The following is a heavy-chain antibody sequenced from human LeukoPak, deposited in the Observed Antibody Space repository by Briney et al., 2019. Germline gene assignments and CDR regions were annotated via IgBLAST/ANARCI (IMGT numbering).Heavy chain of an antibody. D-gene: IGHD2-15*01. CDR1: GFTFSSYS. Sequence: GGSLRLSCAASGFTFSSYSMNWVRQAPGKGLVWVSRINSDGSSTSYADSVKGRFTIYRDNAKNTLYLQMNSLRAEDTAVYYCITGGLAYWGEGTLVTVSS. CDR2: INSDGSST. V-gene: IGHV3-74*01. J-gene: IGHJ4*02. CDR3: ITGGLAY.